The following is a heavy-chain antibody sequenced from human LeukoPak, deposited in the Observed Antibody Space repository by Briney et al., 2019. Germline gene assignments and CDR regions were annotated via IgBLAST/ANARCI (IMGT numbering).Heavy chain of an antibody. V-gene: IGHV1-46*01. Sequence: ASVKVSCKASGYTFTTYYMHRVRQAPGQGLEWMGIINPSGGSTSYAQKFQGRVTMTRDTSTRTVYMELSSLRSEDTAVYYCARALSEYLDYWGQGTLVTVSS. CDR2: INPSGGST. CDR1: GYTFTTYY. D-gene: IGHD2/OR15-2a*01. CDR3: ARALSEYLDY. J-gene: IGHJ4*02.